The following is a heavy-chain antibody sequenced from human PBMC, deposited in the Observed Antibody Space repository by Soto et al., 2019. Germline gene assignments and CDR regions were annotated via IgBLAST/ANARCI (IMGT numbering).Heavy chain of an antibody. D-gene: IGHD4-17*01. CDR3: ARRTYYGDFVYYFDY. CDR1: GGSISSSSYY. V-gene: IGHV4-39*01. J-gene: IGHJ4*02. Sequence: QLQLQESGPGLVKPSETLSLTCTVSGGSISSSSYYWGWIRQPPGKGLEWIGSIYYSGSTYYNPSLKSRVTISVDTSKNQFSLKLSSVTAADTAVYYCARRTYYGDFVYYFDYWGQGTLVTVSS. CDR2: IYYSGST.